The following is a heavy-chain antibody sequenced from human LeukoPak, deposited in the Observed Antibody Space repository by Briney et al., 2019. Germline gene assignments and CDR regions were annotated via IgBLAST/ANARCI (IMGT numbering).Heavy chain of an antibody. CDR1: GDSISSSSYY. D-gene: IGHD1-26*01. J-gene: IGHJ4*02. V-gene: IGHV3-23*01. CDR2: ISDSGGST. Sequence: ETLSLTCTVSGDSISSSSYYWGWLRQPPGKGLEWVSTISDSGGSTYYADSVKGRFTISRDNSKNTLYLQMNSLSAEDTAVYYCAKRGIDSGSYPFDYWGQGTLVTVST. CDR3: AKRGIDSGSYPFDY.